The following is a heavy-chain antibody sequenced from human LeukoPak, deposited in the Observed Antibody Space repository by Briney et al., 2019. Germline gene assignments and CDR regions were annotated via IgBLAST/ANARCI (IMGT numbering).Heavy chain of an antibody. CDR3: AGRRVLDASFDY. D-gene: IGHD3-16*01. Sequence: GGSLRLSCAASGFTFNSYGIHWVRQAPGKGLEWVAFISYDGSDKYYADSVKGRFTISRDNSKNTLYLQMSSLRAEDTAVYYCAGRRVLDASFDYWGQGTLVTVSS. J-gene: IGHJ4*02. CDR2: ISYDGSDK. CDR1: GFTFNSYG. V-gene: IGHV3-30*02.